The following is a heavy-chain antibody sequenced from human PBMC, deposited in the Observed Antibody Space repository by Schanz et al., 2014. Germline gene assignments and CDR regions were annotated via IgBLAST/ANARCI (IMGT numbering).Heavy chain of an antibody. CDR3: ARCEDY. V-gene: IGHV3-7*01. J-gene: IGHJ4*02. Sequence: DVQLVESGGGLVQSGGSLRLSCAASGFTFGDYYMTWVRQAPGKGLESVAKINPDGSGKYYVVSVKGRFTISRDNAKESLFLQMNSLRAEDTAVYYCARCEDYWGQGTLVTVSS. CDR1: GFTFGDYY. CDR2: INPDGSGK.